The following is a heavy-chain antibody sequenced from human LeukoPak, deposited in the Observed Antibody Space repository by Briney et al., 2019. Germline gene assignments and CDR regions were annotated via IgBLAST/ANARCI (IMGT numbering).Heavy chain of an antibody. V-gene: IGHV4-59*08. Sequence: PSETLSLTCAVSGDSISRYYWSWIRQPPGKGLEWIGYISYSGNSHYNPSLKSRLTISMNTSRNQFSLKLSSVTASDTAVYYCARLLSGYDSNYFDYWGQGTLVTVSS. CDR2: ISYSGNS. D-gene: IGHD5-12*01. CDR1: GDSISRYY. J-gene: IGHJ4*02. CDR3: ARLLSGYDSNYFDY.